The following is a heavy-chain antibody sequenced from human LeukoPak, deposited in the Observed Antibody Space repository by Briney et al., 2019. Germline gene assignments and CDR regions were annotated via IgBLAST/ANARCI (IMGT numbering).Heavy chain of an antibody. D-gene: IGHD3-16*01. Sequence: QSGGSLRLSCAASGFTVSSNYMSWVRQAPGKGLEWVSVIYSGGSTYYADSVKSRFTISRDNSKNTLYLQMNSLRAEDTAVYYCARDSRNYDYAYWGQGTLVTVSS. CDR3: ARDSRNYDYAY. J-gene: IGHJ4*02. CDR2: IYSGGST. V-gene: IGHV3-66*01. CDR1: GFTVSSNY.